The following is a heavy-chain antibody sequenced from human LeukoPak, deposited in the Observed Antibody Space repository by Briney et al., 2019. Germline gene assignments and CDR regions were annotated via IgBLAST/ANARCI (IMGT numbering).Heavy chain of an antibody. J-gene: IGHJ5*02. Sequence: SETLSLACAVYGGSFSGYYWTWIRQPPGKGLEWIGEINHNGSTNYNPSLKSRVTISVDTSKNQFSLKLSSVTAADTAVYYCASLIAARPSWGQGTLVTVSS. CDR1: GGSFSGYY. D-gene: IGHD6-6*01. CDR2: INHNGST. V-gene: IGHV4-34*01. CDR3: ASLIAARPS.